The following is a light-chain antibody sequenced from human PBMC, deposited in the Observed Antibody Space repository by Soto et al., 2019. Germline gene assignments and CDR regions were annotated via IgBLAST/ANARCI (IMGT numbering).Light chain of an antibody. CDR3: SSYTGSSTPYV. CDR1: SSDVGGYNY. Sequence: QSVLTQPVSVSGSPGQSITISCTGTSSDVGGYNYVSWYQQHPGKAPKLMIYEVSHRPSGVSNRFSGSKSGNTASLTISGLQAEDEADYYCSSYTGSSTPYVFGTGTKVTVL. V-gene: IGLV2-14*01. CDR2: EVS. J-gene: IGLJ1*01.